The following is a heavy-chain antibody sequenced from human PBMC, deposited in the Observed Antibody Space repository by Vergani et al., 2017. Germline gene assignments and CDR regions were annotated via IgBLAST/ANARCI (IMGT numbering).Heavy chain of an antibody. CDR1: GFTFDDYT. V-gene: IGHV3-43*01. J-gene: IGHJ4*02. D-gene: IGHD2-2*02. Sequence: EVQLVESGGVVVQPGGSLRLSCAASGFTFDDYTMHWVRQAPGKGLEWVSLISWDGGSTYYADSVKGRFTISRDNSKNSLYLQMNSLRTEGTALYYCAKDMGYCSSTSCYNFGIFDYWGQGTLVTVSS. CDR3: AKDMGYCSSTSCYNFGIFDY. CDR2: ISWDGGST.